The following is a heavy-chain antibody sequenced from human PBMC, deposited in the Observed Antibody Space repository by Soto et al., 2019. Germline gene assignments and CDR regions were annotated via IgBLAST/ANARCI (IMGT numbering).Heavy chain of an antibody. CDR1: GFPFSSYA. J-gene: IGHJ4*02. CDR2: ISGSGGST. V-gene: IGHV3-23*01. Sequence: GGSLRLSCAASGFPFSSYAMIWVRQAPGKGLEWVSAISGSGGSTYYADSVKGRFTISRDNSKNTLYLQMNSLRAEDTAVYYCATEGGTEYYDFWSGRYKFGYWGQGTLVTVSS. D-gene: IGHD3-3*01. CDR3: ATEGGTEYYDFWSGRYKFGY.